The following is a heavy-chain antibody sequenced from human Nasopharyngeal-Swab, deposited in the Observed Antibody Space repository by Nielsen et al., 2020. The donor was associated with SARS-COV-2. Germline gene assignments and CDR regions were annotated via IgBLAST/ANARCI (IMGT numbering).Heavy chain of an antibody. J-gene: IGHJ4*01. CDR1: DKSISSTTHY. Sequence: SETLSLTCSVSDKSISSTTHYWGWIRQPPGKGLEWIGDTYYGGNPNYNPSLKSRLTISVDTSKNNFSLKLNSVTAADTAVYYCARRSYYSDASAYFFDYWGRGTLATVSP. V-gene: IGHV4-39*02. CDR2: TYYGGNP. D-gene: IGHD3-22*01. CDR3: ARRSYYSDASAYFFDY.